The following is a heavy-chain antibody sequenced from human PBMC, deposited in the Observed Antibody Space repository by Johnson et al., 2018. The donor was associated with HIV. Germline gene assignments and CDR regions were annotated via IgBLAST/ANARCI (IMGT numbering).Heavy chain of an antibody. CDR3: ARDGGSTRGDAFDM. J-gene: IGHJ3*02. D-gene: IGHD1-26*01. V-gene: IGHV3-30*04. CDR1: GFTFSSYA. CDR2: IWYDGSNK. Sequence: QVQLVESGGGVVQPGRSLRLSCAASGFTFSSYAMHWVRQAPGKGLEWVAVIWYDGSNKYYADSVKGRFTISRDNSKNTLYLQMNSLRAEDTAVYYCARDGGSTRGDAFDMWGQGTMVTVSS.